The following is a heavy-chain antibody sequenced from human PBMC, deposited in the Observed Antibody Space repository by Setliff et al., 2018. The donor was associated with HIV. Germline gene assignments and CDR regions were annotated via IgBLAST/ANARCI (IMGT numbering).Heavy chain of an antibody. CDR2: SNHRGST. CDR1: GGSFSGYY. CDR3: ARANFVMVRSTVGHWFDH. V-gene: IGHV4-34*01. J-gene: IGHJ5*02. D-gene: IGHD3-3*01. Sequence: PSETLSLTCAVYGGSFSGYYWSWIRQPPGKGLEWIGESNHRGSTTYNPSLKSRVIISVDTSQNQFSLRLSSVTAADTAVYYCARANFVMVRSTVGHWFDHWGQGTQVTVSS.